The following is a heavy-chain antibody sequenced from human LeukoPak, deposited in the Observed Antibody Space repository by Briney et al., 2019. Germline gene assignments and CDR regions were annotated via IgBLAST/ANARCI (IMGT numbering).Heavy chain of an antibody. J-gene: IGHJ6*03. Sequence: NPGGSLRLSCEASGFTFKNAWMIWVRQAPGKGPEWVGRIKSTRDGGATEYAAPVKGRFTISRDDSKNTLYLQMNSLKTEDTAVYYCARDSRPEMATITPYYYYYYVDVWGKGTTVTISS. CDR2: IKSTRDGGAT. CDR1: GFTFKNAW. V-gene: IGHV3-15*01. D-gene: IGHD5-24*01. CDR3: ARDSRPEMATITPYYYYYYVDV.